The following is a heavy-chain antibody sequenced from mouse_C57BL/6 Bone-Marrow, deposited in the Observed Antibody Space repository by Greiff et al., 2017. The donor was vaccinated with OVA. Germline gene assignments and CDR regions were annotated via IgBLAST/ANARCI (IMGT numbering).Heavy chain of an antibody. CDR1: GYTFTDHT. V-gene: IGHV1-78*01. D-gene: IGHD2-5*01. J-gene: IGHJ1*03. CDR2: IYPRDGST. Sequence: VKLQESDAELVKPGASVKISCKVSGYTFTDHTIHWMKQRPEQGLEWIGYIYPRDGSTKYNEKFKGKATLTADKSSSTAYMQLNSLTSEDSAVYFCARGGYSNHWYFDVWGTGTTVTVSS. CDR3: ARGGYSNHWYFDV.